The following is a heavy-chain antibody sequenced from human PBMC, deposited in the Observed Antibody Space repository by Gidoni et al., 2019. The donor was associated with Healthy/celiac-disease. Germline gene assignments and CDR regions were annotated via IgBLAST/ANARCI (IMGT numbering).Heavy chain of an antibody. CDR2: INHSGST. CDR1: GGSFSGYY. D-gene: IGHD6-13*01. V-gene: IGHV4-34*01. Sequence: QLQLQQWGAGLLKPSETLSLISAVYGGSFSGYYCIWILQPPGKGLEWIGEINHSGSTNYNPSLKSRVSISVDTSKNQFSLRLSSVTAADTAVYYCARSSSWYGGTRGWFDPWGQGTLVTVSS. J-gene: IGHJ5*02. CDR3: ARSSSWYGGTRGWFDP.